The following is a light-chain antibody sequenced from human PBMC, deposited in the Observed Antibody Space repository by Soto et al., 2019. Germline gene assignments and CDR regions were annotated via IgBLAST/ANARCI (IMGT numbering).Light chain of an antibody. V-gene: IGLV2-11*01. Sequence: ALTQPRSVSESPGQSVTISCTGTSSDVGGYDYLSWYQQHPGKAPKLLIYGVSERPSGVPDRFSGSKSGSTASLTISGLQAEDEADYYCCSYSDTYTYVFGTGTKVTV. CDR1: SSDVGGYDY. J-gene: IGLJ1*01. CDR2: GVS. CDR3: CSYSDTYTYV.